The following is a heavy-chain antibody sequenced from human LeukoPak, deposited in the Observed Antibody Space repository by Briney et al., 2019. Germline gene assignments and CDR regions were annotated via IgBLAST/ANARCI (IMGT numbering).Heavy chain of an antibody. CDR3: AKAVNPAYYFDTSGYNFDS. V-gene: IGHV3-23*01. CDR1: GFTLTNYA. Sequence: GGSLRLSCSASGFTLTNYAMSWVRQAPGKGLEWVSSISGSGGRTYYADSVKDRFTISRDNSKHTLYLQMHSLRAEDTAVYYCAKAVNPAYYFDTSGYNFDSWGQGTLVTVSS. CDR2: ISGSGGRT. D-gene: IGHD3-22*01. J-gene: IGHJ4*02.